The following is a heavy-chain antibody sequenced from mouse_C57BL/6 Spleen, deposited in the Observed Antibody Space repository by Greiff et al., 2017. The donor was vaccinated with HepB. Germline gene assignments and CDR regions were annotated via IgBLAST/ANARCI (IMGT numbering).Heavy chain of an antibody. V-gene: IGHV1-80*01. CDR1: GYAFSSYW. D-gene: IGHD1-1*01. CDR3: ARDDTTVVAPFAY. CDR2: IYPGDGDT. J-gene: IGHJ3*01. Sequence: VQLQQSGAELVKPGASVKISCKASGYAFSSYWMNWVKQRPGKGLEWIGQIYPGDGDTNYNGKFKGKATLTADKSSSTAYMQLSSLTSEDSAVYFCARDDTTVVAPFAYWGQGTLVTVSA.